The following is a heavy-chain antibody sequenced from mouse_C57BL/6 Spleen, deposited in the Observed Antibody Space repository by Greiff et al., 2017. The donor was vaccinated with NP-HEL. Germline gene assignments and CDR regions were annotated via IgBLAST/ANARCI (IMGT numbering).Heavy chain of an antibody. CDR3: ARGGEYDAGGFAY. V-gene: IGHV1-54*01. CDR1: GYAFTNYL. D-gene: IGHD2-13*01. Sequence: QVQLQQSGAELVRPGTSVKVSCKASGYAFTNYLIEWVKQRPGQGLEWIGVINPGSGGTNYNEKFKGKATLTADKSSSTAYMQLSSLTSEDSAVDFCARGGEYDAGGFAYWGKGTLVTVAA. J-gene: IGHJ3*01. CDR2: INPGSGGT.